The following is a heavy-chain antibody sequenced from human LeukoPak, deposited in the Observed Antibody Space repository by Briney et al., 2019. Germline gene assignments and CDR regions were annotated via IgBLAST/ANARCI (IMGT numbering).Heavy chain of an antibody. D-gene: IGHD3-10*01. CDR1: GLTVSSKY. J-gene: IGHJ4*02. CDR3: ARGYYYGSGSYMDY. CDR2: NSGGST. V-gene: IGHV3-53*05. Sequence: GGSLRLSCAASGLTVSSKYMSWVRQAPGKGLEWVSANSGGSTYYADSVKGRFAISRDNSKNTLYLQMNSLRAEDTAVYYCARGYYYGSGSYMDYWGQGTLVTVSS.